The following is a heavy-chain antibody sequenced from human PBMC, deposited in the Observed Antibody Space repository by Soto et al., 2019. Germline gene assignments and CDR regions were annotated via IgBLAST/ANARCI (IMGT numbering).Heavy chain of an antibody. Sequence: QVQLVQSGAEVKKPGSSVKVSCKGSGGTFSSYAISWVRQAPGQGLEWMGGIIPIFGTANYAQKFQGRVTITADESTSTAYMELSSLRSEDTAVYYCARDANFNWNYVRYFDYWGQGTLVTVSS. J-gene: IGHJ4*02. CDR3: ARDANFNWNYVRYFDY. CDR1: GGTFSSYA. D-gene: IGHD1-7*01. V-gene: IGHV1-69*12. CDR2: IIPIFGTA.